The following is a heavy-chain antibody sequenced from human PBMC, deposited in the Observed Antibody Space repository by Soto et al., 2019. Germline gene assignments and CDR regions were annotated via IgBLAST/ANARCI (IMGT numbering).Heavy chain of an antibody. Sequence: QVQLVESGGGVVQPGRSLRLSCAASGFTFSSYGMHWVRQAPGTGLEWVAVIWYDGSNKYYADSVKGRFTISRDNSKNTLYLQMNSLRAEDTAVYYCARDGSGGSGFDLWGRGTLVTVSS. V-gene: IGHV3-33*01. D-gene: IGHD3-10*01. CDR1: GFTFSSYG. CDR2: IWYDGSNK. CDR3: ARDGSGGSGFDL. J-gene: IGHJ2*01.